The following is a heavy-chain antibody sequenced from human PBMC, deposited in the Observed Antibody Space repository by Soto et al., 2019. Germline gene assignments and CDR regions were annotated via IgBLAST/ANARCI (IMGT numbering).Heavy chain of an antibody. CDR2: ISGSGVST. D-gene: IGHD6-19*01. V-gene: IGHV3-23*01. CDR1: GFTFSSYA. J-gene: IGHJ4*02. Sequence: EVQLLESGGGLVQPGGSLRLSCAASGFTFSSYAMSWVHQAPGKGLEWVSAISGSGVSTYYADSVKGRFTISRDNSKNTLYLQMNSLRAEDTAVYYCAKEWSYSSGWSHVDYWGQGTLVTVSS. CDR3: AKEWSYSSGWSHVDY.